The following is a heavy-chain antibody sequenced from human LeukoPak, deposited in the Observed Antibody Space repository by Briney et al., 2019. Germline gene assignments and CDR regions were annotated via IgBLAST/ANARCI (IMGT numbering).Heavy chain of an antibody. Sequence: TSETLSLTCTVPGGSISSSSYYWGWIRQPPGKGLEWIGSIYYSGSTYYNPSLKSRVTISVDTSKNQFSLKLSSVTAADTAVYYCARHWGQNLRLGELSPPNWFDPWGQGTLVTVSS. CDR3: ARHWGQNLRLGELSPPNWFDP. D-gene: IGHD3-16*02. J-gene: IGHJ5*02. V-gene: IGHV4-39*01. CDR1: GGSISSSSYY. CDR2: IYYSGST.